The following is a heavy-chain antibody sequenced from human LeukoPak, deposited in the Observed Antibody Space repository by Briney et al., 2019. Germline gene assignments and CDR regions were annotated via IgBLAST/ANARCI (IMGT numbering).Heavy chain of an antibody. J-gene: IGHJ6*03. CDR2: INPRGRI. Sequence: SGTLCLTCAVSGGSFSGYYGTWIRQAPGKGLEWIGEINPRGRISYTPSLKSRLTISVDASKNQFSLILRSLTAADTAVYYCARGRHEVSMIVVVMTAVSYYLDVWGKGTTVTVS. D-gene: IGHD3-22*01. CDR1: GGSFSGYY. CDR3: ARGRHEVSMIVVVMTAVSYYLDV. V-gene: IGHV4-34*01.